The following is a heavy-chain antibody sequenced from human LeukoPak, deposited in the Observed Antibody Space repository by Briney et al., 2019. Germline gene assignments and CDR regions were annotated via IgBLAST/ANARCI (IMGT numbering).Heavy chain of an antibody. V-gene: IGHV4-61*01. J-gene: IGHJ4*02. CDR3: ARAQYYSGNIVLDY. CDR1: GGSVSSSSYY. CDR2: IFYSGSS. D-gene: IGHD5-12*01. Sequence: SETLSLTCTVSGGSVSSSSYYWSWIRQTPGKGLEWIGYIFYSGSSNYNPSLKSRVTISVDTSKNQFSLRLSSVTAADTAVYYCARAQYYSGNIVLDYWGQGTLVTVSS.